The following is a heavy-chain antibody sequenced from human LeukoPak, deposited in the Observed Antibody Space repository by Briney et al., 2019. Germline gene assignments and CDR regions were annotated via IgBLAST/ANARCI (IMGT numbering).Heavy chain of an antibody. CDR2: ISAYNGNT. CDR1: GYTFTSYG. J-gene: IGHJ4*02. V-gene: IGHV1-18*01. Sequence: GASVKVSCKASGYTFTSYGISWVRQAPGQGLEWMGWISAYNGNTNYAQKLQGRVTMTTDTSTSTAYMELRSLRSDDTAVYYCARVRMDDFWGGYYLEYYFDYWGQGTLVTVSS. CDR3: ARVRMDDFWGGYYLEYYFDY. D-gene: IGHD3-3*01.